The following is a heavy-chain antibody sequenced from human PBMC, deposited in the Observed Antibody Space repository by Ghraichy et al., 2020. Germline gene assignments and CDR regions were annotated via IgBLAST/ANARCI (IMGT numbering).Heavy chain of an antibody. CDR2: INHSGST. CDR3: ARGLGTNDYGGKKGPGKDYFDY. CDR1: GGSFSGYY. J-gene: IGHJ4*02. Sequence: SETLSLTCAVYGGSFSGYYWSWIRQPPGKGLEWIGEINHSGSTNYNPSLKSRVTISVDTSKNQFSLKLSSVTAADTAVYYCARGLGTNDYGGKKGPGKDYFDYWGQGTLVTVSS. V-gene: IGHV4-34*01. D-gene: IGHD4-23*01.